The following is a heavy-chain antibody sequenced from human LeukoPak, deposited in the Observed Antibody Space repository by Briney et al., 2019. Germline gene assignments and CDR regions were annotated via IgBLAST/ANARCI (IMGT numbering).Heavy chain of an antibody. CDR1: GFALSSHW. J-gene: IGHJ4*02. D-gene: IGHD6-19*01. V-gene: IGHV3-7*01. Sequence: GGSLRLSCAASGFALSSHWMTWVRQVPGRGPEWVANVNRDGSETYYLDSVKGRFTISRDNAKNSLYLQMNSLRAEDTAVYYCARVYSSGWDLPFDYWGQGTLVTVSS. CDR2: VNRDGSET. CDR3: ARVYSSGWDLPFDY.